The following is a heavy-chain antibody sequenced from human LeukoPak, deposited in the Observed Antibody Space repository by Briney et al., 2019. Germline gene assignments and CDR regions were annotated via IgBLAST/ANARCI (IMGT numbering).Heavy chain of an antibody. J-gene: IGHJ4*02. CDR1: GGSFSGYY. D-gene: IGHD2-15*01. V-gene: IGHV4-34*01. Sequence: SETLTLTCAVYGGSFSGYYWSWIRQPPGKGLEWIGEINHSGSTNYNPSLKSRVTISVDTSKNQFSLKLSSVTAADTAVYYCARLGYHFDYWGQGTLVTVSS. CDR3: ARLGYHFDY. CDR2: INHSGST.